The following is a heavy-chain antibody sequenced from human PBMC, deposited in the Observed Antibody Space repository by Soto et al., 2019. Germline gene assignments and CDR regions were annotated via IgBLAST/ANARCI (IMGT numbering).Heavy chain of an antibody. V-gene: IGHV1-69*02. Sequence: GASVKVSCKASGGTFSSYTISWVRQAPGQGLEWMGRIIPILGITNYAQKFQGRVTITADKSTSTAYMELSSLRSEDTAVYYCARALPGYSGGSCLDYWGQGTLVTVSS. CDR1: GGTFSSYT. D-gene: IGHD2-15*01. CDR2: IIPILGIT. CDR3: ARALPGYSGGSCLDY. J-gene: IGHJ4*02.